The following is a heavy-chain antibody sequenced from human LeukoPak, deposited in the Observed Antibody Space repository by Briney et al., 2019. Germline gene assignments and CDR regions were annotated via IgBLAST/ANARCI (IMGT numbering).Heavy chain of an antibody. V-gene: IGHV4-4*02. CDR2: IYYSGST. CDR1: GGSISSSNW. Sequence: SETLSLTCAVSGGSISSSNWWSWVRQPPGKGLEWIGYIYYSGSTNYNPSLKSRVTISVDTSKNQFSLKLSSVTAADTAVYHCARDNWNYGSSMDVWGQGTTVTVS. J-gene: IGHJ6*02. D-gene: IGHD1-7*01. CDR3: ARDNWNYGSSMDV.